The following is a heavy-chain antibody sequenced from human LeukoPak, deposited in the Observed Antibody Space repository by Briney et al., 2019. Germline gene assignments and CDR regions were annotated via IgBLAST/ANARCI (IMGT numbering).Heavy chain of an antibody. CDR2: IDHSGNT. CDR3: SVNMGSGYRFDY. V-gene: IGHV4-34*01. Sequence: SETLSLTCAVYIGSFSGYHWSWIRQPPGRGLEWIGEIDHSGNTKYNPSLKSRVTISVDTSQNQFSLKLRALSAADTAVYYCSVNMGSGYRFDYWGQGTLVTVSS. CDR1: IGSFSGYH. J-gene: IGHJ4*02. D-gene: IGHD3-22*01.